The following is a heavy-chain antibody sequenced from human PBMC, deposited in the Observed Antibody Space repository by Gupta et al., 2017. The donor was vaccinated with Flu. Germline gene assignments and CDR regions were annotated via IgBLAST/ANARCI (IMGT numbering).Heavy chain of an antibody. CDR2: INHSGST. V-gene: IGHV4-34*01. Sequence: YWVWIRQPPGKGLEWIGEINHSGSTNYNPSLKSRVTISVDTSKNQFSLKLSSVTAADTAVYYCARELRQLVPNGEYYFDYWGQGTLVTVSS. D-gene: IGHD6-13*01. CDR1: Y. J-gene: IGHJ4*02. CDR3: ARELRQLVPNGEYYFDY.